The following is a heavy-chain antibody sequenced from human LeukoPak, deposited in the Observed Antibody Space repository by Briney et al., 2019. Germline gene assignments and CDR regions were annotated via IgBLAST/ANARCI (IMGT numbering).Heavy chain of an antibody. D-gene: IGHD6-13*01. J-gene: IGHJ4*02. CDR1: GGSISSGDYY. V-gene: IGHV4-30-4*08. CDR3: ARAPQLVWNYFDY. CDR2: IYYSGST. Sequence: PSQTLSLTCTVSGGSISSGDYYWSWIRQPPGKGLEWIGYIYYSGSTYYNPSLKSRVTISVDTSKNQFSLKLSSVTAADTAVYYCARAPQLVWNYFDYWGQGTLVTVSS.